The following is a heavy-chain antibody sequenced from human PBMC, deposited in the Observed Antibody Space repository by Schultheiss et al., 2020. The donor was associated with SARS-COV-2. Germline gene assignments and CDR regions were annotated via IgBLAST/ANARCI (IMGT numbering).Heavy chain of an antibody. Sequence: SETLSLTCTVSGGFINNYYWNWIRQPPGKGLEWIGYIHYSGSTNYNPSLKSRVTLSVDTSKNQFSLRLSSVTAADTAVYYCARVSSSSGWYGVFDYWGQGTLVTVSS. CDR1: GGFINNYY. D-gene: IGHD6-19*01. V-gene: IGHV4-59*12. CDR3: ARVSSSSGWYGVFDY. J-gene: IGHJ4*02. CDR2: IHYSGST.